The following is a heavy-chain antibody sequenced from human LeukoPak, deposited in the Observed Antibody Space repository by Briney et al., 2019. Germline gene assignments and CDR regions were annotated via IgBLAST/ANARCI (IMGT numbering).Heavy chain of an antibody. Sequence: ASVKVSCKASGYTFTSYGISWVRQAPGQGLEWMGWISAYNGNTNYAQKLQGRVTMTSDTSTSTAYMELRSLRSDDTAVYYCARTPIAAAGTIFDFWGQGTLVTVSS. V-gene: IGHV1-18*04. D-gene: IGHD6-13*01. J-gene: IGHJ4*02. CDR3: ARTPIAAAGTIFDF. CDR1: GYTFTSYG. CDR2: ISAYNGNT.